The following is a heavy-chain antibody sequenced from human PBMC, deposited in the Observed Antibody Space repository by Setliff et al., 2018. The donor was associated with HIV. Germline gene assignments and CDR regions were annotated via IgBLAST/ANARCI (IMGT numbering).Heavy chain of an antibody. V-gene: IGHV4-31*03. J-gene: IGHJ4*02. Sequence: ASETLSLTCTVSGGSISGGGYYWSWIRQHPGKGLEWIGYIYYSVSTYYNPSLKSRVTISVDTSKNQFSLKLTSVTAADTAVYYCARDDDKLFDYWGQGALVTVSS. CDR3: ARDDDKLFDY. D-gene: IGHD3-22*01. CDR1: GGSISGGGYY. CDR2: IYYSVST.